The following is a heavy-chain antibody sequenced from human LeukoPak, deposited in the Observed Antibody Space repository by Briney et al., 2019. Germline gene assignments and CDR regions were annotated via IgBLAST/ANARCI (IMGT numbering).Heavy chain of an antibody. Sequence: GESLKISCKGSGYNFTSYWIGWVRQMPGKGLEWMGVIYPGDSDTRYSPSFQGQVTISADKSISTAYLQWSSLKALDTAMYYCARRGYSYGFGYWGQGTLVTVSS. J-gene: IGHJ4*02. V-gene: IGHV5-51*01. CDR2: IYPGDSDT. CDR1: GYNFTSYW. CDR3: ARRGYSYGFGY. D-gene: IGHD5-18*01.